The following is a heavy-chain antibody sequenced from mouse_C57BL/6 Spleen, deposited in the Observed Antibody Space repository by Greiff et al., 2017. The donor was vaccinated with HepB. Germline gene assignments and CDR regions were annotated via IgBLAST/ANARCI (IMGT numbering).Heavy chain of an antibody. CDR1: GFTFSDFY. Sequence: EVKVVESGGGLVQSGRSLRLSCATSGFTFSDFYMEWVRQAPGKGLEWIAASRNKANDYTTEYSASVKGRFIVSRDTSQSILYLQMNALRAEDTAIYYCARALGSMDYWGQGTSVTVSS. CDR2: SRNKANDYTT. V-gene: IGHV7-1*01. CDR3: ARALGSMDY. J-gene: IGHJ4*01.